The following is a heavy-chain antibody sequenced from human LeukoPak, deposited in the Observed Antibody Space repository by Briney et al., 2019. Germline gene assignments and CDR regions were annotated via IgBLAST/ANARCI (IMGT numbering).Heavy chain of an antibody. D-gene: IGHD6-19*01. CDR3: ARGRRRIAVAGTGKNFDY. J-gene: IGHJ4*02. CDR2: INHSGST. V-gene: IGHV4-34*01. Sequence: SETLSLTCAVYGGSFSGYYWSWIRQPPGKGLEWIGEINHSGSTNYNPSLKSRVTIPVDTSKNQFSLKLSSVTAADTAVYYCARGRRRIAVAGTGKNFDYWGQGTLVTVSS. CDR1: GGSFSGYY.